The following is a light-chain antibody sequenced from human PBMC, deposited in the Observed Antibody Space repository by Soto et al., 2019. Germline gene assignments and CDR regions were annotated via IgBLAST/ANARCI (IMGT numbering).Light chain of an antibody. V-gene: IGKV3-20*01. J-gene: IGKJ1*01. Sequence: EVVMTQSPATLSVSPGERATLSCRTSQSVSSYLLWYQQKPGQAPRLLIYDTSSRATDIPDRFSGSGSGTDFTLTISRLEPEDFTVYYCQHYGTSMWTFGQGTKVDI. CDR3: QHYGTSMWT. CDR2: DTS. CDR1: QSVSSY.